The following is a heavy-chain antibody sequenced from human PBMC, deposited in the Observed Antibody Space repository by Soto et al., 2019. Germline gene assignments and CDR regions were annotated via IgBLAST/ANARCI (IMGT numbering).Heavy chain of an antibody. Sequence: EVQLVESGGGLVKPGWSLRLSCAASGFSFSSYSMNWVRQAPGKGLEWVSSISSSSSYIYYADSVKGRFTISRDNAKNSLYLQMNSLRAEDTAVYYCARDWGGEGTFDYWGQGTLVTVSS. J-gene: IGHJ4*02. D-gene: IGHD3-16*01. CDR2: ISSSSSYI. CDR3: ARDWGGEGTFDY. V-gene: IGHV3-21*01. CDR1: GFSFSSYS.